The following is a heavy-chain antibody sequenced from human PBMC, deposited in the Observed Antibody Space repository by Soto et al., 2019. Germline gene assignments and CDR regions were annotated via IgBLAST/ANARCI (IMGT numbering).Heavy chain of an antibody. CDR1: GGSMNGYF. CDR2: IYYTGIT. D-gene: IGHD3-10*01. CDR3: ARRYGLDIDAYY. J-gene: IGHJ4*02. V-gene: IGHV4-59*08. Sequence: PSETLSLTCTVSGGSMNGYFWSWIRQPPGKGLEWIGYIYYTGITNYNLSLKSRVTISIDTSKNQFSLKLSSVTAADTAVYFCARRYGLDIDAYYWGQGILVTVSS.